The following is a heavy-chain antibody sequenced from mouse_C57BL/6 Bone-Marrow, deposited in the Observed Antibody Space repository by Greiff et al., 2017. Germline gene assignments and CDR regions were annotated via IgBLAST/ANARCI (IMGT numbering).Heavy chain of an antibody. CDR3: ARTTVVDLYWYFDV. V-gene: IGHV1-72*01. Sequence: QVQLQQPGAELVKPGASVKLSCKASGYTFTSYWMHWVKQRPGRGLEWIGRIDPNSGGTKYNEKFKSKATLTVDNPSSTAYMQLSSLTSADSAVYYCARTTVVDLYWYFDVWGTGTTVTVSS. D-gene: IGHD1-1*01. CDR1: GYTFTSYW. CDR2: IDPNSGGT. J-gene: IGHJ1*03.